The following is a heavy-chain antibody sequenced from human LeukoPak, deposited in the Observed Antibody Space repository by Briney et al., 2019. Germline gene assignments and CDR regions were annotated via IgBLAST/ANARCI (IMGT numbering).Heavy chain of an antibody. CDR3: AKAQRLSYYMDV. D-gene: IGHD6-25*01. J-gene: IGHJ6*03. CDR2: ISGSGGST. V-gene: IGHV3-23*01. CDR1: GFTFSSYE. Sequence: QPGGSLRLSCAASGFTFSSYEMNWVRQAPGKGLEWVSAISGSGGSTYYADSVKGRFTISRDNSKNTLYLQMNSLRAEDTAVYYCAKAQRLSYYMDVWGKGTTVTISS.